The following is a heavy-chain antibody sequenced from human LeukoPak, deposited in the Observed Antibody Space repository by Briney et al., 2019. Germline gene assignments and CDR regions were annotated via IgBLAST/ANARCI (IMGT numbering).Heavy chain of an antibody. CDR3: ARDYYDSSGLGQAKVAEYFQH. J-gene: IGHJ1*01. CDR2: IYHSGST. D-gene: IGHD3-22*01. CDR1: GGSISSSNW. V-gene: IGHV4-4*02. Sequence: SGTLSLTCAVSGGSISSSNWWSWVRQPPGKGLEWIGEIYHSGSTNYNPSLKSRVTISVDKSKNQFSLKLSSVTAADTAVYYCARDYYDSSGLGQAKVAEYFQHWGQGTLVTVSS.